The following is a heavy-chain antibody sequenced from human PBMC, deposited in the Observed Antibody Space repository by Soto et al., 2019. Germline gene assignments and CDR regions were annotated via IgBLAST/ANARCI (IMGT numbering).Heavy chain of an antibody. CDR2: IHYSGST. D-gene: IGHD6-19*01. Sequence: QVQLQESGPGLVKPSETLSLTCTVSGGSISSYYWSWIRQPPGKGLEWIGYIHYSGSTNYNPSLRSRVTISVDTSTTRSSLKRSSVTAADTAVYYCARAASGWFNWDGTDVGGQGTTVAVSS. V-gene: IGHV4-59*01. CDR3: ARAASGWFNWDGTDV. J-gene: IGHJ6*02. CDR1: GGSISSYY.